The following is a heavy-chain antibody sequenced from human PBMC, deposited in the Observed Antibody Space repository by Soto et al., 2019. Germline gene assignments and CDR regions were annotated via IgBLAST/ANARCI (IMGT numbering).Heavy chain of an antibody. Sequence: QVQLVESGGGVVQPARSLRLSCAASGFAFNSYAMHWIRQAPAKGLEWVAVISFNGTNKYYADSVKGRFTISRDNSKNTLYLQTSSLRAEDTANYYCARVDYRYSTEISYYYSYGMDVWGQGTTVTVSS. V-gene: IGHV3-30-3*01. J-gene: IGHJ6*02. CDR2: ISFNGTNK. D-gene: IGHD4-17*01. CDR3: ARVDYRYSTEISYYYSYGMDV. CDR1: GFAFNSYA.